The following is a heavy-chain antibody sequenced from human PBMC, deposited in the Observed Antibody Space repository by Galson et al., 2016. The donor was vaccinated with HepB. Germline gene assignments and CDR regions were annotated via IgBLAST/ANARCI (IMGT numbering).Heavy chain of an antibody. CDR3: ARGRSLWDDYYGMDV. CDR2: IYLSGIT. J-gene: IGHJ6*02. CDR1: GGSINIGDYS. D-gene: IGHD1-26*01. Sequence: TLSLTCAVSGGSINIGDYSWSWIRQPPGKGLEWIGDIYLSGITYYNPSLKSRVTMSLDRSKNQFSLELTSVTAADTAGYFCARGRSLWDDYYGMDVWGQGTTVTVSS. V-gene: IGHV4-30-2*01.